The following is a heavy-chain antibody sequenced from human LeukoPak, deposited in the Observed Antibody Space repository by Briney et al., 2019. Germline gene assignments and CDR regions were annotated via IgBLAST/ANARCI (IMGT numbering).Heavy chain of an antibody. J-gene: IGHJ6*03. CDR2: IEYSSSSI. CDR3: ARGLMGTSYYYYYMDV. V-gene: IGHV3-48*01. D-gene: IGHD7-27*01. Sequence: PGGSLRLSCAASGFTFSSYSMNWVRQAPGKGLEWVSYIEYSSSSIYYADSVKGRFTISRDNAKNSLYLQMNSLRAEDTAVYYCARGLMGTSYYYYYMDVWGKGTTVTVSS. CDR1: GFTFSSYS.